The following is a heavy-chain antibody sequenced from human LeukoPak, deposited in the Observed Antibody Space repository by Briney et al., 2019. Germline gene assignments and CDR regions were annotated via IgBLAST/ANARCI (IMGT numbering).Heavy chain of an antibody. Sequence: SETLSLTCTVSGGSITSGDYYWSWIRQPPGKGLEWIGYIFYSGSPYYNPSLKSRVTISIDTSKNQFSLKLSSVTAADTVVYYCARDIITIFGVVTRPWGQGTLVTVSS. D-gene: IGHD3-3*01. J-gene: IGHJ5*02. CDR2: IFYSGSP. CDR3: ARDIITIFGVVTRP. V-gene: IGHV4-30-4*08. CDR1: GGSITSGDYY.